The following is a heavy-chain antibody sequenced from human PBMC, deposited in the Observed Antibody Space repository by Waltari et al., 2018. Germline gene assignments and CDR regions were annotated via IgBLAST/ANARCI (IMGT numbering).Heavy chain of an antibody. D-gene: IGHD3-3*01. CDR2: IIPIFGTA. V-gene: IGHV1-69*01. Sequence: QVQLVQSGAEVKKPGSSVKVSCKASGGTFSSYAISWVRQAPGPGLEWMGGIIPIFGTANYAQKFQGRVTITADESTSTAYMELSSLRSEYTAVYYCARSRDDFWSGSYYYYMDVWGKGTTVTVSS. CDR1: GGTFSSYA. CDR3: ARSRDDFWSGSYYYYMDV. J-gene: IGHJ6*03.